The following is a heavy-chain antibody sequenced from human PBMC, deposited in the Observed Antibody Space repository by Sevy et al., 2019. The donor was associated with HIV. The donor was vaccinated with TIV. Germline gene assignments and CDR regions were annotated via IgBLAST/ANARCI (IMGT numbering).Heavy chain of an antibody. V-gene: IGHV3-23*01. CDR2: ISGSGGST. CDR1: GFTFSSYA. D-gene: IGHD3-22*01. J-gene: IGHJ4*02. CDR3: AKDGNYYDRSGYYNRCFDY. Sequence: GGSLRLSCAASGFTFSSYAMSWVRQAPGKGLEWVSAISGSGGSTYYADSVKGRFTISRDNSKNTLYPQMNSLGAEDTAVDYGAKDGNYYDRSGYYNRCFDYWGQGTLVTVSS.